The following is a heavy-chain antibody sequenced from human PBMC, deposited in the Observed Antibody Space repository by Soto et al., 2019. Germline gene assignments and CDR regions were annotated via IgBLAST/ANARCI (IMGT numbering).Heavy chain of an antibody. Sequence: ESGGGVVQPGRSLRLSCAASGFTFSSYAMHWVRQAPGKGLEWVAVISYDGSNKYYADSVKGRFTISRDNSKNTLYLQMNSLRAEDTAVYYVAGSYYGPGGWFDPWGQGTLVTVSS. V-gene: IGHV3-30-3*01. CDR2: ISYDGSNK. CDR1: GFTFSSYA. D-gene: IGHD1-26*01. J-gene: IGHJ5*02. CDR3: AGSYYGPGGWFDP.